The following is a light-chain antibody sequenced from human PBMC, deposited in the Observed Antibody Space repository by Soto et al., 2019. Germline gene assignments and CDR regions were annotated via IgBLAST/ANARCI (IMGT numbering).Light chain of an antibody. V-gene: IGKV3-11*01. CDR2: DAS. J-gene: IGKJ1*01. CDR3: QQYKSYSRM. Sequence: IVLTQSPATLSLSPGERATLSCRASQSVSSYLAWYQQKPGQAPRLLIYDASNRATGIPARFSGSGSGTDFTLTISSLEPEDFATYYCQQYKSYSRMFGQGTKVDIK. CDR1: QSVSSY.